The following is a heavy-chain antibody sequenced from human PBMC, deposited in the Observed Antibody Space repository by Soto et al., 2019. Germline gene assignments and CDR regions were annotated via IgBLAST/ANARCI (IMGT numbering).Heavy chain of an antibody. CDR2: IYHSGST. Sequence: SETLSLTCAVSGGSISSGGYSWSWIRQPPGEGLEWIGYIYHSGSTYYNPSLKSRVSMSVDTSKNQFSLKLVSVTAADTAVYYCARHFVAVVIKGWGYWGQGTLVTVSS. V-gene: IGHV4-30-2*03. D-gene: IGHD3-10*01. CDR3: ARHFVAVVIKGWGY. CDR1: GGSISSGGYS. J-gene: IGHJ4*02.